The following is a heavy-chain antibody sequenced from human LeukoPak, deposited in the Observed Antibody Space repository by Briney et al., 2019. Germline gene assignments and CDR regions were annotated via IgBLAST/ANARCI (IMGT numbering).Heavy chain of an antibody. CDR3: ARGSGYSSSWY. D-gene: IGHD6-13*01. CDR2: ISGSGGST. V-gene: IGHV3-23*01. Sequence: GGSLRLSCAASGFTFSSYAMSWVRQAPGKGLEWVSAISGSGGSTYYADSVKGRFAISRDNSKNTLYLQMNSLRAEDTAVYYCARGSGYSSSWYRGQGTLVTVSS. CDR1: GFTFSSYA. J-gene: IGHJ4*02.